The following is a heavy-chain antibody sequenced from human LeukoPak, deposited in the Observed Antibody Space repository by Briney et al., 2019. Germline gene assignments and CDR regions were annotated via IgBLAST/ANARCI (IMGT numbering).Heavy chain of an antibody. CDR3: ARVTKVVITSDHWYFDL. Sequence: SVKVSCKASGGTFSSYAISRVRQAPGQGLEWMGRIIPILGIANYAQKFQGRVTITADKSTSTAYMELSSLRSEDTAVYYCARVTKVVITSDHWYFDLWGRGTLVTVSS. J-gene: IGHJ2*01. V-gene: IGHV1-69*04. CDR2: IIPILGIA. D-gene: IGHD3-22*01. CDR1: GGTFSSYA.